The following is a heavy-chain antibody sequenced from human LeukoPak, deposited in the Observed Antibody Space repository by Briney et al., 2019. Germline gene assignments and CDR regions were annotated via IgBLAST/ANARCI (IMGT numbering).Heavy chain of an antibody. J-gene: IGHJ5*02. CDR1: GYTFTSYG. D-gene: IGHD6-13*01. CDR2: ISAYNGNT. Sequence: ASVEVSCKASGYTFTSYGISWVRQAPGQGLEWMGWISAYNGNTNYAQKLQGRVTMTTDTSTSTAYMELRSLRSDDTAVYYCARCSYSSSWYGTTYNWFDPWGQGTLVTVSS. V-gene: IGHV1-18*01. CDR3: ARCSYSSSWYGTTYNWFDP.